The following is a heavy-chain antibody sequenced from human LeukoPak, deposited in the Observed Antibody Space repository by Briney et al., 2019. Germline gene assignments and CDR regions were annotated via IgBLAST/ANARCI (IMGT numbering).Heavy chain of an antibody. CDR2: INHSGST. CDR3: AGLSYYDGSGYYPF. CDR1: GGSFSGYY. D-gene: IGHD3-22*01. Sequence: SETLSLTCAVYGGSFSGYYWSWIRQPPGKGLEWIGEINHSGSTNYNPSLKSRDTISVDTSKNQFSLKLSSVTAADTAVYYCAGLSYYDGSGYYPFWGQGTLVTVSS. J-gene: IGHJ4*02. V-gene: IGHV4-34*01.